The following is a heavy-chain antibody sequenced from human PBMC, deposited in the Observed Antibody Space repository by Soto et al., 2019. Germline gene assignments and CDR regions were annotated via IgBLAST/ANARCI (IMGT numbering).Heavy chain of an antibody. J-gene: IGHJ4*02. Sequence: GGSLRLSCAASGFTFSSYAMSWVRQAPGKGLEWVSAISGSGGGTYYTDSVKGRFTISRDNSKNTLYLQMNSLRAEDTAVYYCAKGTIVVVAATLYFDYWGQGTLVTVSS. CDR1: GFTFSSYA. CDR2: ISGSGGGT. V-gene: IGHV3-23*01. CDR3: AKGTIVVVAATLYFDY. D-gene: IGHD2-15*01.